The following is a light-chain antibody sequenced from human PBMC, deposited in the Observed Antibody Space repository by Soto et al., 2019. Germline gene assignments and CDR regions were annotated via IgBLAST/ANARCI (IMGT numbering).Light chain of an antibody. Sequence: ALTQPASVSGSPGQSITISCTGTSSDVGTYNYVSWYQQHPGKAPKVMIYEVTYRPSGVSNRFSGSKSGNTASLTISGLQAEDEAEYYCSSYTGSSTLYVFGTGTKVTVL. CDR2: EVT. CDR1: SSDVGTYNY. J-gene: IGLJ1*01. V-gene: IGLV2-14*01. CDR3: SSYTGSSTLYV.